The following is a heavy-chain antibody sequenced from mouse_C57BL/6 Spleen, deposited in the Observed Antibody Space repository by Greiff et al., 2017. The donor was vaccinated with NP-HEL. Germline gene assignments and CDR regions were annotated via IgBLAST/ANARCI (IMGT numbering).Heavy chain of an antibody. CDR2: INPSNGGT. V-gene: IGHV1-53*01. Sequence: VQLQQPGTELVKPGASVKLSCKASGYTFTSYWMHWVKQRPGQGLEWIGNINPSNGGTNYNEKFKSKATLTVDKSSSTAYMQLSSLTSEDSAVYDCAREGKLVHWYFDVWGTGTTVTVSS. D-gene: IGHD4-1*01. J-gene: IGHJ1*03. CDR3: AREGKLVHWYFDV. CDR1: GYTFTSYW.